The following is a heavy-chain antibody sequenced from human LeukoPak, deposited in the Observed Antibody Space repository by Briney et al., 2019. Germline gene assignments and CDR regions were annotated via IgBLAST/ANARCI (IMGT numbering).Heavy chain of an antibody. CDR1: GGSISSYY. J-gene: IGHJ6*03. Sequence: SETLSHTCTVSGGSISSYYWSWIRQPPGKGLEWIGYIYYSGSTNCNPSLKSRVTISVDTSKNQFSLKLSSVTAADTAVYYCARDRSSLITRRYYYYMDVWGKGTTVTVSS. CDR3: ARDRSSLITRRYYYYMDV. D-gene: IGHD6-13*01. V-gene: IGHV4-59*01. CDR2: IYYSGST.